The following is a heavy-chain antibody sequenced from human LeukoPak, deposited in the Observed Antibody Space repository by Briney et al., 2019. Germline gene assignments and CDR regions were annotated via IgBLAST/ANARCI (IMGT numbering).Heavy chain of an antibody. J-gene: IGHJ4*02. V-gene: IGHV1-69*01. Sequence: TFISXGXXXVRQAPXQGLDWMGGIIPIFGTGNYAQKFQGRVTITADESTSTAYMQLSTLRSEDTAVYYCARDQQGPLDYWGQGTLVTVSS. CDR3: ARDQQGPLDY. CDR2: IIPIFGTG. CDR1: TFISXG. D-gene: IGHD6-13*01.